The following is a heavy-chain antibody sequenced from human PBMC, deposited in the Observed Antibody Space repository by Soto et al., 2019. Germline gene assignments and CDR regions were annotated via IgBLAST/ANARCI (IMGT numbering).Heavy chain of an antibody. CDR2: ISYSGNT. CDR1: GGSISNFY. Sequence: SETLSLTCTVSGGSISNFYWSWIRQPPGKGLEWIGYISYSGNTNYNPSLKSRVSISVDTSKTQLSLNLTSVTAADTAVYYCARAPMVLSRSYFDSWGQGTPVTVSS. D-gene: IGHD2-8*01. V-gene: IGHV4-59*01. CDR3: ARAPMVLSRSYFDS. J-gene: IGHJ4*02.